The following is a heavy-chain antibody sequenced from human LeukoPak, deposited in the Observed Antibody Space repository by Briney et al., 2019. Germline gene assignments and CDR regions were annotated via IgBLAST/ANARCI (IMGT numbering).Heavy chain of an antibody. V-gene: IGHV4-4*07. CDR1: GGSISSYY. D-gene: IGHD3-9*01. Sequence: SETLSLTCTVSGGSISSYYWSWIRQPAGKGLVWIGRIYTSGSTNYNPSLKSRVTMSVDTSKNQFSLKLSSVTAADTAVYYCARVKARDFDWLSNYYFDYWGQGTLVTVSS. CDR2: IYTSGST. CDR3: ARVKARDFDWLSNYYFDY. J-gene: IGHJ4*02.